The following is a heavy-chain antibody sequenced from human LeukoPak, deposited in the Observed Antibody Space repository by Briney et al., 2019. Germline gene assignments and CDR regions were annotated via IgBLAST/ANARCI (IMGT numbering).Heavy chain of an antibody. CDR1: GGSISSYY. CDR3: ARDGGITGTTFYYYGMDV. J-gene: IGHJ6*02. V-gene: IGHV4-59*01. CDR2: IYYSGST. Sequence: PSEALSLTCTVSGGSISSYYWSWIRQPPGKGLEWIGYIYYSGSTNYNPSLKSRVTISVDTSKNQFSLKLSSVTAADTAVYYCARDGGITGTTFYYYGMDVWGQGTTVTVSS. D-gene: IGHD1-7*01.